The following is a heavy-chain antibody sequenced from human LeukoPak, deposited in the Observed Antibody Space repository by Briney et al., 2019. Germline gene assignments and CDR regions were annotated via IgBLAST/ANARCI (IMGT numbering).Heavy chain of an antibody. V-gene: IGHV3-48*04. CDR2: ISSSSSTI. Sequence: GGSLRLSCAASGFTFSSYSMNWVRQAPGKGLEWVSYISSSSSTIYYADSVKGRFTISRDNAKNSLYLQMNSLRAEDTAVYYCARDVYYYGSGSYYKRSEYYYYMDVWGKGTTVTVSS. D-gene: IGHD3-10*01. CDR3: ARDVYYYGSGSYYKRSEYYYYMDV. CDR1: GFTFSSYS. J-gene: IGHJ6*03.